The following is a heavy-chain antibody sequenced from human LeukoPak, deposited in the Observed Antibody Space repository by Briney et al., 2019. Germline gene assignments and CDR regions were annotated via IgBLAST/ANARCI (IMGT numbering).Heavy chain of an antibody. V-gene: IGHV2-5*02. CDR2: IYWDDDK. CDR1: GFSISSSGVG. J-gene: IGHJ4*02. D-gene: IGHD2-15*01. CDR3: AHSRRLRDCSGGSCYYFDY. Sequence: SGPMLVNPTQTLTLTCTFSGFSISSSGVGVGWIRQPPGRALEWLALIYWDDDKRYSPSLKNRLTITRDTSKSQVVLTMTNLDPVDAATYYCAHSRRLRDCSGGSCYYFDYWGRGTLVTVSS.